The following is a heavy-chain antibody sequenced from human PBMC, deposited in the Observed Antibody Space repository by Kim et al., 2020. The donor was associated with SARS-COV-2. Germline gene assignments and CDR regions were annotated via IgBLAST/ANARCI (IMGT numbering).Heavy chain of an antibody. V-gene: IGHV3-23*01. D-gene: IGHD6-19*01. Sequence: AAPVKGRFTISKDHSKHTLYLQMNSLRAEDTAVYYCAKRCIAVAGTMVDWGQGTLVTVSS. J-gene: IGHJ4*02. CDR3: AKRCIAVAGTMVD.